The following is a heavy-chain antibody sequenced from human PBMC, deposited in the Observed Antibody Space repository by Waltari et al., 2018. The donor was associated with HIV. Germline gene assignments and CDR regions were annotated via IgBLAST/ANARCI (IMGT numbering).Heavy chain of an antibody. CDR3: ARGAVVVAARRYNWFDP. CDR2: INHSGST. CDR1: GGPFSGYY. V-gene: IGHV4-34*01. Sequence: QVQLQQWGAGLLKPSETLSLTCAVYGGPFSGYYWSSFRPPPGKGLEWIGEINHSGSTNYNPSLKSRVTISVDTSKNQFSLKLSSVTAADTAVYYCARGAVVVAARRYNWFDPWGQGTLVTVSS. D-gene: IGHD2-15*01. J-gene: IGHJ5*02.